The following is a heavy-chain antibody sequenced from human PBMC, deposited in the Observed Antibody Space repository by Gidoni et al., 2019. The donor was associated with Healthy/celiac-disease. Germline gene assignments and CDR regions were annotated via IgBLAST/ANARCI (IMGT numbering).Heavy chain of an antibody. CDR2: ISWNSGSI. Sequence: EVQLVESGGGLVQPGRSLRLSCAASGFTFDDSAMHWVRQAPGKGLEWVSGISWNSGSIGYADSVKGRFTISRDNAKNSLYLQMNSLRAEDTALYYCTATGASDYWGQGTLVTVSS. J-gene: IGHJ4*02. CDR1: GFTFDDSA. V-gene: IGHV3-9*01. CDR3: TATGASDY.